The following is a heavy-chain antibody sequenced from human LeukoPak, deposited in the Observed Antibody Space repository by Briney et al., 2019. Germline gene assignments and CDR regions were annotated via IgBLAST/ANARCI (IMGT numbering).Heavy chain of an antibody. CDR2: INPYSGDT. Sequence: ASVKVSCKASGYSFTSYYIHWVRQAPGQGLEWMGWINPYSGDTDSAQKFQGRVAVTRDTSITTAYMDLSRLTSDDTAVYYCARANGGGAYYPFDYWGQGALVTVSS. CDR3: ARANGGGAYYPFDY. CDR1: GYSFTSYY. D-gene: IGHD4-17*01. J-gene: IGHJ4*02. V-gene: IGHV1-2*02.